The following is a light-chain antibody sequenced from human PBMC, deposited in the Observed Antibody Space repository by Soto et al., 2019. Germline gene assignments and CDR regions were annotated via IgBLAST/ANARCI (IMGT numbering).Light chain of an antibody. J-gene: IGKJ1*01. V-gene: IGKV3-15*01. Sequence: IVMTQSPSALSVSPGERATLSCRASQSVSSNLAWYQQKPGQAPRLLIYGASTRATGIPARFSGSGSGTEFTLTVSSLQSEDAAVYCCQQYNNWPRTFGQGSMVDIK. CDR3: QQYNNWPRT. CDR2: GAS. CDR1: QSVSSN.